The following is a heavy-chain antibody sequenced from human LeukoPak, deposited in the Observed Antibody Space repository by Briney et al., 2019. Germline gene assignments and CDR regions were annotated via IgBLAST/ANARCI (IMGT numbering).Heavy chain of an antibody. D-gene: IGHD2-21*01. Sequence: GGSLRLSCVASGFSFSKYGMHWVRQAPGKGLQWLAIIWYDGHNKYYADSVKGRFTISRDNSKNTLFLEMSDLKAEDTAVYYCAREWGLIAVAGGPGYWGQGTLVTVSS. CDR3: AREWGLIAVAGGPGY. J-gene: IGHJ4*02. V-gene: IGHV3-33*01. CDR2: IWYDGHNK. CDR1: GFSFSKYG.